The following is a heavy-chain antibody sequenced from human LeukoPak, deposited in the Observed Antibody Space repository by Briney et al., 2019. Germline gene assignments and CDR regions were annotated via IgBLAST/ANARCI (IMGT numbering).Heavy chain of an antibody. CDR3: ACYVSSIFDY. D-gene: IGHD3-16*01. Sequence: GXSLRLSCAASGFTFSSYEMNWVRQAPGKGLEWVSYISRSGSTIYYADSVKGRFTISRDNAKNSLYLQMNSLRAEDTAVYYCACYVSSIFDYWGQGTLVTVSS. V-gene: IGHV3-48*03. J-gene: IGHJ4*02. CDR1: GFTFSSYE. CDR2: ISRSGSTI.